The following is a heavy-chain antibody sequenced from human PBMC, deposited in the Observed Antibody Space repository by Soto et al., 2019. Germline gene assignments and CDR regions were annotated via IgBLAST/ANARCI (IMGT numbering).Heavy chain of an antibody. CDR1: GFTFSSYA. V-gene: IGHV3-23*01. Sequence: GSLRLSCAASGFTFSSYAMSWVRQAPGKGLEWVSAISGSGGSTYYADSVKGRFTISRDNSKNTLYLQMNSLRAEDTAVYYCAKYGDYGWDWDYWGQGTLVTVSS. J-gene: IGHJ4*02. CDR3: AKYGDYGWDWDY. CDR2: ISGSGGST. D-gene: IGHD4-17*01.